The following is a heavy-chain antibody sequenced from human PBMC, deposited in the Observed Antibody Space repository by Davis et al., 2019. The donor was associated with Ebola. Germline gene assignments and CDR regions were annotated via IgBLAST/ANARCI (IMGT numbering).Heavy chain of an antibody. CDR2: INPHNGNT. V-gene: IGHV1-18*04. Sequence: AASVKVSCKASGYTFTNYGITWVRQAPGQGLEWMGWINPHNGNTNYAQNVQGRVTITTDTSTSTAYMEVGSLSSDDTAVYYCARAQFPTTSDHWGQGTLVTVSS. J-gene: IGHJ4*02. D-gene: IGHD1-1*01. CDR1: GYTFTNYG. CDR3: ARAQFPTTSDH.